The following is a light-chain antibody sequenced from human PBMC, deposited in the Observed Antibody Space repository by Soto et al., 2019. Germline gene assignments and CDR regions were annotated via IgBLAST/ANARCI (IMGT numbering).Light chain of an antibody. Sequence: IGLSQSPATLSLSTGERATLSCRASQSVGSYLAWYQQKPGQAXXLLIYDSSNRATDIPARFSGSGSRTHFTLTISSLEPEDFALYYCQQRSNGPPITYGQGTRLEIK. CDR3: QQRSNGPPIT. CDR2: DSS. CDR1: QSVGSY. J-gene: IGKJ5*01. V-gene: IGKV3-11*01.